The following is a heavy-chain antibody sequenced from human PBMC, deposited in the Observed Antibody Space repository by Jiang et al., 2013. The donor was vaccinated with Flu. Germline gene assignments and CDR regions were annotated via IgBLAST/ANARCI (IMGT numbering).Heavy chain of an antibody. CDR1: GYKFNDYW. CDR3: ARRDRSGWSGFDY. CDR2: IFPGDSDT. D-gene: IGHD6-19*01. Sequence: GAEVKKPGESLKISCTGLGYKFNDYWVGWVRQMPGKELEWMGIIFPGDSDTKYSPAFQGHVTILVDKSISTAHLQWSSLQASDTAMYYCARRDRSGWSGFDYWGQGTLVSVFS. J-gene: IGHJ4*02. V-gene: IGHV5-51*01.